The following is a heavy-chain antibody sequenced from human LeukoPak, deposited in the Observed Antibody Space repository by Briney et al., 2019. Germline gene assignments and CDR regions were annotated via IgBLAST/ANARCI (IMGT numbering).Heavy chain of an antibody. CDR2: VDHGDGET. J-gene: IGHJ4*02. CDR3: ARECSRGDY. V-gene: IGHV1-69-2*01. D-gene: IGHD6-13*01. CDR1: GYTFTDYY. Sequence: ASVKISCRVSGYTFTDYYMHWVQQAPGKGLEWMGLVDHGDGETIYAEKLQGRVTITADTSTDTAYMELSSLRSEDTAVYYCARECSRGDYWGQGTLVTVSS.